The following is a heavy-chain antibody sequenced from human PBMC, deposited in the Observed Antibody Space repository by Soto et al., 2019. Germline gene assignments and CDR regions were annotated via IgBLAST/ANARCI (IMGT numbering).Heavy chain of an antibody. CDR2: INHSGST. CDR1: GGSFSGYY. V-gene: IGHV4-34*01. D-gene: IGHD2-15*01. Sequence: SETLSLTCAVYGGSFSGYYWSWIRQPPGKGLEWIGEINHSGSTNYNPSLKSRVTITVDTSKNQFSLKVSSVTAADTAVYYCARGWYEDYWGQGTLVTVSS. CDR3: ARGWYEDY. J-gene: IGHJ4*02.